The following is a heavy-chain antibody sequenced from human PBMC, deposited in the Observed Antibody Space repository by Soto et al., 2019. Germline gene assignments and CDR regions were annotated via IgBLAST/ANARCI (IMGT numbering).Heavy chain of an antibody. CDR2: INHRGSP. J-gene: IGHJ5*02. Sequence: QVQLQQWGAGLLKPSETLSLTCAVYGGTFSGYYWSWFRQPPGKGLEWIGEINHRGSPNYNPSLKSRVTISVDTSKNQFSLKLSSVTAADTAVYYCAIFPGWFDPWGQGTLVTVSS. CDR3: AIFPGWFDP. V-gene: IGHV4-34*08. CDR1: GGTFSGYY.